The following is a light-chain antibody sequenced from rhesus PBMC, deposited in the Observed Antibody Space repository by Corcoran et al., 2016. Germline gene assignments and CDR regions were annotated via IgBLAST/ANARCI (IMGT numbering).Light chain of an antibody. CDR1: QSRLVSEDGRTF. V-gene: IGKV2-104*01. CDR2: EVS. CDR3: MQALEFPFT. Sequence: DIAMTQTPLSLSVTLGEPASISCRSSQSRLVSEDGRTFLDWNLQKPGPYPQLLFYEVSNRAWGVPDRLSGSGSGSGFTLKLSRVEAEDVGVYYFMQALEFPFTFGPGTKLDIK. J-gene: IGKJ3*01.